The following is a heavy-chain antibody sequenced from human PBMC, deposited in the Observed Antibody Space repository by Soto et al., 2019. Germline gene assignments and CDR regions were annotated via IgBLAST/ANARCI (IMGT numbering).Heavy chain of an antibody. V-gene: IGHV3-23*05. CDR1: GFTFSSYA. Sequence: EVQLLESGGGLVQPGGSLRLSCAASGFTFSSYAMSWVRQAPGKGLEWVSAIYSGGTTYHADSVKGRFIISRDNSKNTLYLQMNSLRAEDTAVYYCARLYSASYTSFDYWGQGTLVTVSS. J-gene: IGHJ4*02. D-gene: IGHD1-26*01. CDR2: IYSGGTT. CDR3: ARLYSASYTSFDY.